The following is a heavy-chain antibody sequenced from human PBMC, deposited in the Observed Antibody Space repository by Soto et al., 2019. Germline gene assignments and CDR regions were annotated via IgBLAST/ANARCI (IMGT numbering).Heavy chain of an antibody. V-gene: IGHV4-59*08. Sequence: QVQLQESGPGLVKPSETLSLTCTVSGGSISSYYWSWIRQPPGKGLEWIGYIYYTGVTNYNPSLKCRVTIQIDASKNQFSLRLSSVTAADTAVYYCARLSGWYGEDYWGQGTLVTVSS. J-gene: IGHJ4*02. CDR1: GGSISSYY. D-gene: IGHD6-19*01. CDR2: IYYTGVT. CDR3: ARLSGWYGEDY.